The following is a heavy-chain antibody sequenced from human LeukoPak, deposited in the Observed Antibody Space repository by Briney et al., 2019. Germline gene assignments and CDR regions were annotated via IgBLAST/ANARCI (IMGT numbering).Heavy chain of an antibody. V-gene: IGHV1-18*01. Sequence: ASVKVSCKASGYAFVSYDISWVRQAPGQGLEWMGWINPNKSNTNNEQRLQGRVTMTRDTSKSTAYMELSSMRSEDTAVYYCARARMITVRGVITYLLTDVWGQGTSVTVSS. J-gene: IGHJ6*02. D-gene: IGHD3-10*02. CDR2: INPNKSNT. CDR1: GYAFVSYD. CDR3: ARARMITVRGVITYLLTDV.